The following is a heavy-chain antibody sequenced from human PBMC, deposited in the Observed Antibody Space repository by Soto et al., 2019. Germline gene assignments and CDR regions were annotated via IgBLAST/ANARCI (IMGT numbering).Heavy chain of an antibody. J-gene: IGHJ5*01. CDR3: ARTPAAMITDRYNWFDS. CDR2: ISYSGDRQ. D-gene: IGHD3-16*01. V-gene: IGHV3-30*01. Sequence: GGSLRLSCVASGFTFADYAMHWVRRIPGKGLEWVEVISYSGDRQYYAESVKGRFTISRDNSKKTLYLQMFSLTSEDSAVFYCARTPAAMITDRYNWFDSWGPGTQVTVSS. CDR1: GFTFADYA.